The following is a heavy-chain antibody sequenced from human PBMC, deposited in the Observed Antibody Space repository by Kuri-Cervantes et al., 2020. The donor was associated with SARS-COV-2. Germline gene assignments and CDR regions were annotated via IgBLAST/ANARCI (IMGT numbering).Heavy chain of an antibody. CDR2: ISYDGSNK. V-gene: IGHV3-30*18. CDR3: AKVVILWWDNDAFDI. D-gene: IGHD2-21*01. CDR1: GFTFSSYW. J-gene: IGHJ3*02. Sequence: GESLKISCAASGFTFSSYWMHWVRQAPGKGLEWVAVISYDGSNKYYADSVKGRFTISRDNSKNTLYLQMNSLRAEDTAVYYCAKVVILWWDNDAFDIWGQGTMVTVSS.